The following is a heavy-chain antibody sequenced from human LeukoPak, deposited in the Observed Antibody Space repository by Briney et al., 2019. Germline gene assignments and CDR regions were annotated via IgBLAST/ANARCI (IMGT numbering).Heavy chain of an antibody. CDR2: ISGNGGST. J-gene: IGHJ4*02. V-gene: IGHV3-23*01. D-gene: IGHD2-2*01. Sequence: PGGSRRLSCAASGFIFSSYAISWVRQAPGKGLEWVSAISGNGGSTYYADSVKGRFTISRDNSKSTLYLQMNSLRAEDTAVYYCAKFVEVGAAAAMFIDYWGQGTLVTVSS. CDR3: AKFVEVGAAAAMFIDY. CDR1: GFIFSSYA.